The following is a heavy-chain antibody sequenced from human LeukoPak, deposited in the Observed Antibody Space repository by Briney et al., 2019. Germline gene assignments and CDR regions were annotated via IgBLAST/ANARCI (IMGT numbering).Heavy chain of an antibody. J-gene: IGHJ4*02. CDR1: GFIFADYA. CDR3: ARANYYVTGGYWGFDS. D-gene: IGHD3-22*01. V-gene: IGHV3-9*01. Sequence: GGSLRLSCTASGFIFADYAMHWVRQAPGKGLEWVSGINWNSGSIGYADSVRGRFTISRDNAKNSLDLQMNDLRVGDTALYYCARANYYVTGGYWGFDSWGQGALVTVAS. CDR2: INWNSGSI.